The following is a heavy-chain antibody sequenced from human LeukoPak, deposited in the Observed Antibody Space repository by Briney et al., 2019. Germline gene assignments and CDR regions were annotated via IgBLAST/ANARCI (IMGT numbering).Heavy chain of an antibody. D-gene: IGHD6-19*01. J-gene: IGHJ4*02. V-gene: IGHV4-39*02. CDR3: AISEGSSGWELDY. CDR2: IYYSGRT. Sequence: PSETLSLTCSVSGGSISSGDYFWGWIRQPPGKGLEWIGTIYYSGRTYYNPSLKSRVTIFVDTSKNHFSLKLSSVTAADTAVYYCAISEGSSGWELDYWGQGTLVTVSS. CDR1: GGSISSGDYF.